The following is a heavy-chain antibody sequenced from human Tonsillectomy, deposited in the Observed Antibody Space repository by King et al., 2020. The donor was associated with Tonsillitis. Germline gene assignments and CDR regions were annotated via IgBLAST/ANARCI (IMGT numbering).Heavy chain of an antibody. D-gene: IGHD3-3*01. CDR1: GYTFSSYD. Sequence: VQLVESGAEVKKPGASVKVSCKASGYTFSSYDIHWVRQAAGQGLEWMGWMNPNSPNTGLAQKFQGRVTMTRDTSISTAFMELSSLRSEDTAVYDCARGVFCDYWRGHYKLNWFDSWGQGTLVVVSS. J-gene: IGHJ5*01. CDR2: MNPNSPNT. V-gene: IGHV1-8*02. CDR3: ARGVFCDYWRGHYKLNWFDS.